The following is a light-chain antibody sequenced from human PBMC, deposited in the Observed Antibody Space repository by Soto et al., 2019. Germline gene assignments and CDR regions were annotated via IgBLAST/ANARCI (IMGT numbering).Light chain of an antibody. CDR1: QSVNNY. J-gene: IGKJ4*01. CDR3: QQRSNWPPLT. V-gene: IGKV3-11*01. CDR2: DAS. Sequence: EIVLTQSPATLSLSPGERATLSCRASQSVNNYLAWYQQKPGQAPRLLIFDASNRAIGVPARFSGRGSGTDFTLTISNLEPEDFAVYYCQQRSNWPPLTFGGRTRVEIK.